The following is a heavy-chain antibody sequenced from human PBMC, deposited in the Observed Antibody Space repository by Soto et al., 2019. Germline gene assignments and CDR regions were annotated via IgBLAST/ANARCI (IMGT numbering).Heavy chain of an antibody. D-gene: IGHD2-2*02. CDR1: GYSFTSYW. V-gene: IGHV5-10-1*01. CDR2: IDPSDSYT. J-gene: IGHJ6*02. CDR3: ARAPYCSSTSCYTGGVYYYYYYGMDV. Sequence: GESLKISCKVSGYSFTSYWISWVRQMPGKGLEWMGRIDPSDSYTNYSPSFQGHVTISADKSISTAYLQWSSLKASDTAMYYCARAPYCSSTSCYTGGVYYYYYYGMDVWGQGTTVTVSS.